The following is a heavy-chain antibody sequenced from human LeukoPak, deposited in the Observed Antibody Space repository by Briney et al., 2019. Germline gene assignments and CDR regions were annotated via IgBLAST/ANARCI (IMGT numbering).Heavy chain of an antibody. J-gene: IGHJ5*02. CDR2: ISSSGSTI. CDR3: ARKGCSSTSCYALVGNWFDP. CDR1: GFTFSDYY. V-gene: IGHV3-11*04. D-gene: IGHD2-2*01. Sequence: GGSLRLSCAASGFTFSDYYMSWIRQAPGKGLEWVSYISSSGSTIYYADSVKGRFTISRDNAKNSLYLQMNSLRAEDTAVYYCARKGCSSTSCYALVGNWFDPWGQGTLVTVSS.